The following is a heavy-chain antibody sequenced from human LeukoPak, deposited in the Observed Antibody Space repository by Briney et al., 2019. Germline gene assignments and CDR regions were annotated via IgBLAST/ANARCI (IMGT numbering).Heavy chain of an antibody. J-gene: IGHJ3*02. CDR3: ARDNWGGDAFDI. V-gene: IGHV3-21*01. CDR1: GFTFSSYS. D-gene: IGHD7-27*01. Sequence: KAGGSLRLSCAASGFTFSSYSMNWVRQAPGKGLEWVSSISSSSSYIYYADSVKGRFTISRDNAKNSLYLQMNSLRAEDTAVYYCARDNWGGDAFDIWGQGTMVTVSS. CDR2: ISSSSSYI.